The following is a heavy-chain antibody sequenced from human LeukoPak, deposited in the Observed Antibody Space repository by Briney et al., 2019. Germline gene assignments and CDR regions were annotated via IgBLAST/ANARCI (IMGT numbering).Heavy chain of an antibody. D-gene: IGHD3-10*01. CDR1: GYTFTSYG. V-gene: IGHV1-18*01. Sequence: ASVKVSCKASGYTFTSYGISWVRQAPGQGLEWMGWISAYNGNTNYAQKLQGRDTMTTDTSTSTAYMELRSLRSDDTAVYYCARLGFYGSGSAYYFDYWGQGTLVTVSS. CDR2: ISAYNGNT. CDR3: ARLGFYGSGSAYYFDY. J-gene: IGHJ4*02.